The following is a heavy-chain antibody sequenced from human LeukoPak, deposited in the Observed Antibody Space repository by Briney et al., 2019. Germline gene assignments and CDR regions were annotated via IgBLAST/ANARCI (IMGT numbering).Heavy chain of an antibody. V-gene: IGHV5-51*01. D-gene: IGHD5-18*01. CDR3: ARLGVTSEYSFAYFDF. CDR2: IYPGDSDT. J-gene: IGHJ4*02. CDR1: GYSFTSYW. Sequence: GESLKISCKGSGYSFTSYWIGWVRQMPGKGLEWMGIIYPGDSDTRYSQSFQGQVTISADKSISTAYLEWSSLKASDSAMYYCARLGVTSEYSFAYFDFWGQGTLVTVSS.